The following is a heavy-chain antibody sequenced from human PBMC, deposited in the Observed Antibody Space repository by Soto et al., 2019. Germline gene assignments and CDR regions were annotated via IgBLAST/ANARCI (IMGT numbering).Heavy chain of an antibody. V-gene: IGHV3-30*03. CDR3: ATHASRADGDAVVL. CDR1: GFTFRSYG. Sequence: GGSLRRSCAASGFTFRSYGMHWVRQAPGKVLELVAVISYDGSNKYYAYSVKGRFTISRDNSNNTLYLQMKSLRAEDTAVYYCATHASRADGDAVVLWGQGTMVTVSS. J-gene: IGHJ3*01. D-gene: IGHD2-2*01. CDR2: ISYDGSNK.